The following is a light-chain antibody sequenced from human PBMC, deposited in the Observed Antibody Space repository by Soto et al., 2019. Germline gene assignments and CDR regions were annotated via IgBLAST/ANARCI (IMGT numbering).Light chain of an antibody. CDR1: QSLVYSDGNTY. Sequence: DVVVTQSPLSLPVTLGQPASISCRSSQSLVYSDGNTYLTWFQQRPGQSPRRLIYKVSYRDSGGPDRCSGSGSGTDFTLKISRVEAEDVGVYYCMQGTHWPPGTFGQGTRLEIK. J-gene: IGKJ5*01. CDR2: KVS. V-gene: IGKV2-30*01. CDR3: MQGTHWPPGT.